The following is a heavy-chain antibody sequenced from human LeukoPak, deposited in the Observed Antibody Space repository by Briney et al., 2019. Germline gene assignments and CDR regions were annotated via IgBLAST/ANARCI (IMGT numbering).Heavy chain of an antibody. Sequence: GGSLRLSCAASGFTFSSYAMHWVRQAPGKGLEWVAVISYDGSNKYYADSVKGRFTISRDNSKNTLHLKMNSLRAEDTAVYYRAKDRKYSSSWYYFDYWGQGTLVTVSS. V-gene: IGHV3-30*04. CDR1: GFTFSSYA. CDR3: AKDRKYSSSWYYFDY. J-gene: IGHJ4*02. D-gene: IGHD6-13*01. CDR2: ISYDGSNK.